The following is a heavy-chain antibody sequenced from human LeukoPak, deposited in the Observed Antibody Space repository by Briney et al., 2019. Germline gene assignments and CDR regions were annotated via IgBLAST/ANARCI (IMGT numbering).Heavy chain of an antibody. CDR1: GPTFNRDW. D-gene: IGHD3-9*01. J-gene: IGHJ4*02. Sequence: GGSLRLSCTNSGPTFNRDWMGWLRQAPGKGLEWLAHIKPDESRIFYADSVKGRFTISRDNAKNSLYLQMNSLRAEDTAVYYCASDILTGYPYYFDYWGQGTLVTVSS. CDR3: ASDILTGYPYYFDY. CDR2: IKPDESRI. V-gene: IGHV3-7*01.